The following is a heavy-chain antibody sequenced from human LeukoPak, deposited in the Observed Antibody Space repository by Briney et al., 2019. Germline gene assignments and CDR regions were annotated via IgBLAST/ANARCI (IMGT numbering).Heavy chain of an antibody. CDR3: ARALTTADAFDI. Sequence: GGPLRLSCAASGFTFSTHSMNWVRQAPGKGLEWVSSISSSSSYIFSADSVKGRFTISRDNAKNSLYLQMNSLRAEDTAVYYCARALTTADAFDIWGLGTMVTVSS. D-gene: IGHD3-3*01. J-gene: IGHJ3*02. V-gene: IGHV3-21*01. CDR1: GFTFSTHS. CDR2: ISSSSSYI.